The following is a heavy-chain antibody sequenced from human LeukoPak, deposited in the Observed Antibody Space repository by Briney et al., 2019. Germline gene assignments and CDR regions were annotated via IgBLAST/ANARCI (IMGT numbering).Heavy chain of an antibody. V-gene: IGHV3-30-3*01. CDR3: ARDRDSSGWYGDFDY. D-gene: IGHD6-13*01. Sequence: PGGSLRLSCAASGFTFSSYAMHWVRQAPGKGLEWVAVISYDGSNKYYADSVKGRFTISRDNSKNTLYLQMNSLRAEDTAVYYCARDRDSSGWYGDFDYWGQGTLVTVSS. CDR1: GFTFSSYA. CDR2: ISYDGSNK. J-gene: IGHJ4*02.